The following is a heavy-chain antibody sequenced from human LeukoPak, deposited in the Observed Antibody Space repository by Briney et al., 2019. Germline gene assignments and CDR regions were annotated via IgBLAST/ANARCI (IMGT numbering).Heavy chain of an antibody. CDR1: GFTFSLSW. CDR2: INYDARSR. CDR3: VRGAGPGTPFD. Sequence: GGSLRLSCAASGFTFSLSWMHWVRQAPGKGLEWVSSINYDARSRTYADSVKGRLTISRDNAENTLFLQMNSLGVEDTAIYSCVRGAGPGTPFDWGQGILVTVSS. D-gene: IGHD1-1*01. J-gene: IGHJ1*01. V-gene: IGHV3-74*01.